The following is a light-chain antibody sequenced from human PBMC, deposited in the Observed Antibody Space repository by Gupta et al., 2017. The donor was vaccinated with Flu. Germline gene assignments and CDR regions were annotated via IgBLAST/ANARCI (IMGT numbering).Light chain of an antibody. CDR3: ATWDDSPRGHVV. V-gene: IGLV1-47*01. CDR1: NSNIGSNN. J-gene: IGLJ3*02. Sequence: QSVLTQPPSASGTPGQRVTISCSGSNSNIGSNNVCWYQQVPGTAPKVVIYRNDRRPSGVPDRFSASKSGTSAFLAISGLRAEDEADYYCATWDDSPRGHVVFGGGTKLTVL. CDR2: RND.